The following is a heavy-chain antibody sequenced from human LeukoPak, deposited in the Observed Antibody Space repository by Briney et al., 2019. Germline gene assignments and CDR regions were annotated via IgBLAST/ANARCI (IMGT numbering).Heavy chain of an antibody. CDR1: GGSFSGYY. D-gene: IGHD3-9*01. J-gene: IGHJ6*04. V-gene: IGHV4-34*01. CDR3: ARGADILTGYYYYGMDV. Sequence: PSETLSLTCAVYGGSFSGYYWSWIRQPPGKGLEWIGEINHSGSTNYNPSLKSRVTISVDTSKNQFSLKLSSVTAADTAVHYCARGADILTGYYYYGMDVWGKGTTVTVSS. CDR2: INHSGST.